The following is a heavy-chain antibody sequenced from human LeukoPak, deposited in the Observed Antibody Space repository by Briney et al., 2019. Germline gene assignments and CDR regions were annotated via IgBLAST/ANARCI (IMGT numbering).Heavy chain of an antibody. D-gene: IGHD3-9*01. Sequence: SVKVSCKASGGTFSSYAISWVRQAPGQGLEWMGGIIPIFGTANYAQKFQGRVTITADKSTSTAYMELSSLRSEDTAVYYCARSRYFDSAYYYGMDVWGKGTTVTVSS. CDR3: ARSRYFDSAYYYGMDV. V-gene: IGHV1-69*06. CDR1: GGTFSSYA. J-gene: IGHJ6*04. CDR2: IIPIFGTA.